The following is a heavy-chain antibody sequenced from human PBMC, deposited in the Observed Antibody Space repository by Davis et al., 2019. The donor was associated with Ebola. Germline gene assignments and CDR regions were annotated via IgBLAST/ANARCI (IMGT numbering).Heavy chain of an antibody. CDR3: AWSGHGEYYYYYMDV. V-gene: IGHV5-10-1*01. J-gene: IGHJ6*03. Sequence: GESLKISCKGSGYSFTSYWISWVRQMPGKGLEWMGRIDPSDSYTNYSPSFQGHVTISADKSISTAYLQWSSLKASDTAMYYCAWSGHGEYYYYYMDVWGKGTTVTVSS. CDR1: GYSFTSYW. D-gene: IGHD3-3*01. CDR2: IDPSDSYT.